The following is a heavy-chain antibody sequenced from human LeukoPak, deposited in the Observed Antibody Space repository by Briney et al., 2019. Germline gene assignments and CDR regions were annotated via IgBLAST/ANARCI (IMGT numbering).Heavy chain of an antibody. Sequence: SETLSLTCTVSGYSISSGYYWGWIRQPAGKGLEWIGNIYHSGSTYYNPSLKSRVTISVDTSKNQFSLKMRFVTAADTAVYYCAKDLNYYASGSLFDCWGQGTLVTVSS. J-gene: IGHJ4*02. CDR3: AKDLNYYASGSLFDC. CDR1: GYSISSGYY. D-gene: IGHD3-10*01. V-gene: IGHV4-38-2*02. CDR2: IYHSGST.